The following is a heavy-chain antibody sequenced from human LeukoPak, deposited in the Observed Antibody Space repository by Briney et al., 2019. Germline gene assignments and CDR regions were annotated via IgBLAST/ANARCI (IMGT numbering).Heavy chain of an antibody. V-gene: IGHV3-9*01. Sequence: GGSLRLSCAASGFTFDDYAMHWVRQAPGKGLEWVSGISWNSGSIGYADSVKGRFTISRDNAKNSLYLQMNSLRAEDTALYYCAKATRSSLVASFDVWGQGTMVTASS. D-gene: IGHD2-8*02. J-gene: IGHJ3*01. CDR3: AKATRSSLVASFDV. CDR2: ISWNSGSI. CDR1: GFTFDDYA.